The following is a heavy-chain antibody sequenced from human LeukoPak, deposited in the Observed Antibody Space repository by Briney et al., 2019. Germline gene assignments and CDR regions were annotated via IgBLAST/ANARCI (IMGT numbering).Heavy chain of an antibody. CDR1: GFTFSSYW. Sequence: PGGSLRLSCAASGFTFSSYWMHWVRQAPGKGLVWVSRINSDGSSTSYADSVKGRFTISRDNAKNALYLQMNSLRAEDTAVYYCALGIRGSETFDPWGQGTLVTVSS. CDR3: ALGIRGSETFDP. D-gene: IGHD3-10*01. V-gene: IGHV3-74*01. CDR2: INSDGSST. J-gene: IGHJ5*02.